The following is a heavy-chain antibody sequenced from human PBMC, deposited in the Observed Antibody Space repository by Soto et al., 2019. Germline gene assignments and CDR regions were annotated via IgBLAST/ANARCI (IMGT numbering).Heavy chain of an antibody. J-gene: IGHJ4*02. V-gene: IGHV1-69*17. D-gene: IGHD3-16*01. CDR2: IIPIIGVT. CDR3: ARESLGAKGADH. CDR1: GDTFNSYV. Sequence: QVQLVQSGAEVKRPGSSVKVSCESSGDTFNSYVISWVRQGPGQGLEWMGGIIPIIGVTHYAQKFQGRVTISALSSTGTAYMELTNLGFEDTALYYCARESLGAKGADHWGQGTLVTVSS.